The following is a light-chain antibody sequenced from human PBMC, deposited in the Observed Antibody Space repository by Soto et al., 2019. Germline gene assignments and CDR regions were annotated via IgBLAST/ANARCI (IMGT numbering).Light chain of an antibody. J-gene: IGLJ1*01. V-gene: IGLV1-44*01. CDR3: ASWDDSLNGLYV. Sequence: QSVLTQPPSVSGTPGQRVTISCSGSSSNIGSGTVNWYQQLPGTAPKLLIYNNNQWSSGVPDRFSGSKSGTSGSLAISGLQSEDEADYYCASWDDSLNGLYVFGTGTKVTVL. CDR2: NNN. CDR1: SSNIGSGT.